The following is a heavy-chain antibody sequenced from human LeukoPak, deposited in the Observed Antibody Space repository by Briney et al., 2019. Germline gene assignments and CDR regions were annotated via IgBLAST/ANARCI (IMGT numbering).Heavy chain of an antibody. J-gene: IGHJ4*02. Sequence: SETLSLTCAVYGGSLSGYYWSWIRQPPGKGLEWIGEITHSGSTNYNPSHKSRVTISVDTSKNQFSLKLSSVTAADTAVYYCAKDSRGGSYYGRDLGYWGQGTLVTVSS. CDR2: ITHSGST. CDR3: AKDSRGGSYYGRDLGY. D-gene: IGHD1-26*01. CDR1: GGSLSGYY. V-gene: IGHV4-34*01.